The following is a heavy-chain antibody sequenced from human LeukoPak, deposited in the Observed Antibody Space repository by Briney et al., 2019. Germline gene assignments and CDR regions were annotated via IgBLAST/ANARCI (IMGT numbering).Heavy chain of an antibody. D-gene: IGHD3-3*01. V-gene: IGHV4-4*07. Sequence: KPSETLSLTCTVSGGSISSYYWSWIRQPAGKGLEWIGRIYTSGSTNYNPSLKSRVTMSVDTSKNQFSLKLSSVTAADTAVYYCARDLGICGVVSWFDPWGQGTLVTVSS. CDR2: IYTSGST. CDR1: GGSISSYY. CDR3: ARDLGICGVVSWFDP. J-gene: IGHJ5*02.